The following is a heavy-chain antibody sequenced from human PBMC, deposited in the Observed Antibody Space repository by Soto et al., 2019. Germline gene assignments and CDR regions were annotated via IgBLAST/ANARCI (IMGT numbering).Heavy chain of an antibody. CDR1: GFPFTTYA. J-gene: IGHJ4*02. V-gene: IGHV3-23*01. Sequence: PGGSLRLSCEASGFPFTTYAMSWVRQAPGRGLEWVSGISGSGDRTHYIDSVKGRFTISRDNYKNTLYLQMSSLRAEDTAIYYCAKASTYEYVWGSYRYYFNYWGQGTLVTVPS. CDR2: ISGSGDRT. D-gene: IGHD3-16*02. CDR3: AKASTYEYVWGSYRYYFNY.